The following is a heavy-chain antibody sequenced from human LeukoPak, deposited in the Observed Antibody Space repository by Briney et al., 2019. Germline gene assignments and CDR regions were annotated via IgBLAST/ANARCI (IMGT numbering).Heavy chain of an antibody. J-gene: IGHJ6*02. CDR1: GGTFSSYA. CDR2: IIPIFGTA. D-gene: IGHD1-14*01. V-gene: IGHV1-69*13. Sequence: GASVKVSCKASGGTFSSYAISWVRQAPGQGLEWMGGIIPIFGTANYAQKFQGRVMITADESTSTAYMELSSLRSEDTAVYYCARVPPGGRGMDVWGQGTTVTVSS. CDR3: ARVPPGGRGMDV.